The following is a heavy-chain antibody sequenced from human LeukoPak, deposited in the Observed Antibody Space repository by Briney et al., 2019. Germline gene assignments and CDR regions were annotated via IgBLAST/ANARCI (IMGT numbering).Heavy chain of an antibody. CDR2: ISTYNGDT. D-gene: IGHD3-16*01. CDR1: GGTLTTFA. V-gene: IGHV1-18*01. Sequence: ASVNVSCKTSGGTLTTFAFGWVRQAPGQGLEWMGWISTYNGDTNYAQKLQGRVTMTTDTSTSTAYMELRSLRSDDTAVYYCAREGLGELTLDYWGQGTLVTVSS. J-gene: IGHJ4*02. CDR3: AREGLGELTLDY.